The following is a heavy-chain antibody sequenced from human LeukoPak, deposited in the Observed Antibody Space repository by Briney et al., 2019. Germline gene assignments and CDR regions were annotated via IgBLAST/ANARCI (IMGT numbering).Heavy chain of an antibody. Sequence: GASVKVSCKASGGTFSGYAISWVRQAPGQGLEWMGGIIPIFGTANYAQKFQGRVTITADKSTSTAYMELSSLRSEDTAAYYCASLYDSSGYGRGLTHHTTSWFDPWGQGTLVTVSS. D-gene: IGHD3-22*01. CDR3: ASLYDSSGYGRGLTHHTTSWFDP. CDR1: GGTFSGYA. J-gene: IGHJ5*02. V-gene: IGHV1-69*06. CDR2: IIPIFGTA.